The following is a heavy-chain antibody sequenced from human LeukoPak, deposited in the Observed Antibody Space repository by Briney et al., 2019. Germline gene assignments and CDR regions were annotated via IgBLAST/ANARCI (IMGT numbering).Heavy chain of an antibody. CDR1: GFTFSSYW. Sequence: GGSLRLSYAASGFTFSSYWMSWVRQAPGEGLEWGANIKQDGSEKYYVDSVKGRFTISGDNAKNSLYLQMNSLRAEDTAVYYCARDGSCGGSCYWRRYFDLWGRGTLVTVSS. CDR2: IKQDGSEK. J-gene: IGHJ2*01. D-gene: IGHD2-15*01. V-gene: IGHV3-7*01. CDR3: ARDGSCGGSCYWRRYFDL.